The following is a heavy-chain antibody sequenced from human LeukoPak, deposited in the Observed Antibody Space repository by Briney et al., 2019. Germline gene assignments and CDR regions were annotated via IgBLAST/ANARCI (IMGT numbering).Heavy chain of an antibody. CDR1: GYTSSGFY. D-gene: IGHD6-19*01. V-gene: IGHV1-2*02. J-gene: IGHJ4*02. CDR3: ARDRPHNDGWYEGRDY. Sequence: ASVKGSCKAYGYTSSGFYIHWVRQAPRQGRERIGWNTHNSGGEIYAQTYKGRVTMTRDTSISTAYMELSRLRFDDTAVYYCARDRPHNDGWYEGRDYWGQGTLVTVSS. CDR2: NTHNSGGE.